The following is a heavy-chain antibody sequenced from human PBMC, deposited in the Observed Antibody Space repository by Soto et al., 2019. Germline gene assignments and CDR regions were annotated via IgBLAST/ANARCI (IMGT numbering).Heavy chain of an antibody. CDR1: GFGFTSYW. V-gene: IGHV5-51*01. Sequence: GESLKISCKGSGFGFTSYWIGWVRQMPGKGLECMGIIYPRDSDTRYNPSSQGQVTISVDKSISTAYLQWSSLKTSDTAMYYCARTGAADAFQIWGQGTMVTVSS. CDR3: ARTGAADAFQI. D-gene: IGHD6-25*01. CDR2: IYPRDSDT. J-gene: IGHJ3*02.